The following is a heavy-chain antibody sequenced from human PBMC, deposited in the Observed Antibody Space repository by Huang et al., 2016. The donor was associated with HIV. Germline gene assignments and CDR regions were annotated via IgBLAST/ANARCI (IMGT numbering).Heavy chain of an antibody. CDR3: ARHMDCSSSSCLAGGHERGPFDM. Sequence: QLQLQESGPGLVKPSETLSLTCSVSGGSISSSSYYWGWIRQPPGKGLEWIGRSYYRGRTCYHPSVKRRVTISVDTSKNQFSLRLSSVTAADTSVYYCARHMDCSSSSCLAGGHERGPFDMWGQGTMVTVSS. CDR1: GGSISSSSYY. D-gene: IGHD2-2*01. CDR2: SYYRGRT. V-gene: IGHV4-39*01. J-gene: IGHJ3*02.